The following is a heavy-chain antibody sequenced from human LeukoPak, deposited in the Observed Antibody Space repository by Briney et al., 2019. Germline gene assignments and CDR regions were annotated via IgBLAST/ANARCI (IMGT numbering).Heavy chain of an antibody. J-gene: IGHJ5*02. CDR1: GASITNNAW. Sequence: SETLSLTCTVSGASITNNAWWNWVRQPPGKGLEWIGEIYHSGGTNYNPSLKSRVTISVDKSKNQFSLKLSSVTAADTAVYFCARKNYGDYGWFDPWGQGTLVTVSS. CDR2: IYHSGGT. D-gene: IGHD4-17*01. CDR3: ARKNYGDYGWFDP. V-gene: IGHV4-4*02.